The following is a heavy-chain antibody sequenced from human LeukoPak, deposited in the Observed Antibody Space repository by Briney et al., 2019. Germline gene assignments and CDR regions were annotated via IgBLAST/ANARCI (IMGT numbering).Heavy chain of an antibody. CDR3: ARDLQRLWFGELFDY. Sequence: GSLRLSCAASGFTFSSYAMHWVRQAPGKGLEWVAVISYDGSNKYYADSVEGRFTISRDNSKNTLYLQMNSLRAEDTAVYYCARDLQRLWFGELFDYWGQGTLVTVSS. CDR1: GFTFSSYA. D-gene: IGHD3-10*01. V-gene: IGHV3-30*01. CDR2: ISYDGSNK. J-gene: IGHJ4*02.